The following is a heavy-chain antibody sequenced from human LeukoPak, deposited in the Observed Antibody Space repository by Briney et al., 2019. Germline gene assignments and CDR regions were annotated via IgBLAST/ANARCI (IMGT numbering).Heavy chain of an antibody. V-gene: IGHV1-24*01. Sequence: ASVKVSCKASGYTFTNNFMHWVRQAPGKGLEWMGGFDPEDGETIHAQKFQGRVTMTEDTSTDTAYMELSSLRSEDTAVYYCATFRVVSVLRYFDWQDAFDIWGQGTMVTVSS. CDR2: FDPEDGET. CDR1: GYTFTNNF. CDR3: ATFRVVSVLRYFDWQDAFDI. D-gene: IGHD3-9*01. J-gene: IGHJ3*02.